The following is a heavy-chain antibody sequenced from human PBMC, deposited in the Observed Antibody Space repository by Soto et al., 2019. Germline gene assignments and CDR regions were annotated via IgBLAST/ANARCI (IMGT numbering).Heavy chain of an antibody. Sequence: EAQLVESGGGLVQPGGSLRLSCVVSGFSFSTSWMGWVRQAPGNGLEWVATINEDGSETHYVDSVKGRFTISRDSAMNSVSLQMNSLRVEDTAVYYCARDTLWNTAMGVFDHWGQGTLVTVSS. CDR3: ARDTLWNTAMGVFDH. CDR2: INEDGSET. V-gene: IGHV3-7*03. J-gene: IGHJ4*02. D-gene: IGHD5-18*01. CDR1: GFSFSTSW.